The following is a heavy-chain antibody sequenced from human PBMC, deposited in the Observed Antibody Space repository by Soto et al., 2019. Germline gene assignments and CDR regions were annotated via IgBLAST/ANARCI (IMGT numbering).Heavy chain of an antibody. CDR2: ISGSGGST. Sequence: GGSLRLSCAASGFTFSSYAMSWVRQAPGKGLEWVSAISGSGGSTYYADSVKGRFTISRDNSKNTLYLQMNSLRAEDTAVYYCAKDSVGRFLEWLLPTYYMDVWGKGTTVTVSS. V-gene: IGHV3-23*01. J-gene: IGHJ6*03. CDR1: GFTFSSYA. D-gene: IGHD3-3*01. CDR3: AKDSVGRFLEWLLPTYYMDV.